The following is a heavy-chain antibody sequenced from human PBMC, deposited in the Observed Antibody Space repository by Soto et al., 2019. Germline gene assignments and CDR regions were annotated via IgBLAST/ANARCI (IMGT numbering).Heavy chain of an antibody. CDR3: VRGHRKSGIYPGDC. D-gene: IGHD1-26*01. CDR1: GYTFSSYD. CDR2: MNPNSGNT. V-gene: IGHV1-8*01. J-gene: IGHJ4*02. Sequence: QVQLVQSGAEVKKPGASVKVSCNASGYTFSSYDINWVRQATVQGLEWMRWMNPNSGNTVYAQEFQGRVTINKNTTRSTSYIDLSSLRFEEKAVYYCVRGHRKSGIYPGDCGGQGNLVTVTS.